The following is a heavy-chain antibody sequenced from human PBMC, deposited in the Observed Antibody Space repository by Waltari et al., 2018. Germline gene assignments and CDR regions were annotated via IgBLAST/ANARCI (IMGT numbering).Heavy chain of an antibody. V-gene: IGHV3-23*01. J-gene: IGHJ6*02. CDR3: AKDLTITMVQGVIPYYGMDV. CDR2: ISGSGDNT. D-gene: IGHD3-10*01. CDR1: GFAFSNYA. Sequence: EVQLLESGGGLVQPGGSLRLSCAASGFAFSNYAMTWVRQAPGKGVEWVSSISGSGDNTYYADAVKGRFTVSRDNSKNTLFLQMNSLRAEDRAVYFCAKDLTITMVQGVIPYYGMDVWGQGTTVTVSS.